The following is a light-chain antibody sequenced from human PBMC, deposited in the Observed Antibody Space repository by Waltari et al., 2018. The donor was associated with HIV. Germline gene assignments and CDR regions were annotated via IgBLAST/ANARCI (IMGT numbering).Light chain of an antibody. CDR3: SSYAGSAVV. J-gene: IGLJ2*01. CDR1: SSDVGAYNY. V-gene: IGLV2-8*01. Sequence: QSALTQPPSASGSRGQSVTISCPGTSSDVGAYNYVSWYQQYPGMAPKLIIYEVNTRPSGVPDRFSGSKSGNTASLTVSGLQAEDEADFYCSSYAGSAVVFGGGTKLTVL. CDR2: EVN.